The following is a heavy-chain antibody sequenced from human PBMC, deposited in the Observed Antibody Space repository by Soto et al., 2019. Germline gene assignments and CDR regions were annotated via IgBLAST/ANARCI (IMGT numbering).Heavy chain of an antibody. D-gene: IGHD5-12*01. CDR1: GGSISSSSYY. Sequence: PSETLSLNCTVSGGSISSSSYYCGWIRQPPGKGLEWIGSIYYTGITHYNPSLKSRATISIETSKNQFSLNLNSVTATDTAVYYCARPARQDTVAGNYWGQGTLVTVSS. CDR2: IYYTGIT. CDR3: ARPARQDTVAGNY. J-gene: IGHJ4*02. V-gene: IGHV4-39*01.